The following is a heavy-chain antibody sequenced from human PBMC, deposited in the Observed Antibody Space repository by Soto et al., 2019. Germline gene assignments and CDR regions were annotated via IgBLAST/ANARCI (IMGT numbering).Heavy chain of an antibody. D-gene: IGHD4-4*01. V-gene: IGHV3-30*18. J-gene: IGHJ6*02. CDR3: AKDRGRVTTVTTGFYYYYGMDV. CDR1: GFTFSSYG. CDR2: ISYDGSNK. Sequence: GGSLRLSCAASGFTFSSYGMHWVRQAPGKGLEWVAVISYDGSNKYYADSVKGRFTISRDNSKNTLYLQMNGLRAEDTAVYYCAKDRGRVTTVTTGFYYYYGMDVWGQGTTVTVSS.